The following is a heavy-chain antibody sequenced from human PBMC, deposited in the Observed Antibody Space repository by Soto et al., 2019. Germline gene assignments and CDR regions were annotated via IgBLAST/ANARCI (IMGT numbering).Heavy chain of an antibody. Sequence: GGSLRLSCAASGFTFSGYWMHWVRQGPGKGLEWVSRINTDGGGTTYADSVKGRFTISRDNAENTLYLQMNSLRADDTALYYCARGSVAPGTDYWGQGTLVTVSS. CDR2: INTDGGGT. D-gene: IGHD1-1*01. V-gene: IGHV3-74*01. CDR3: ARGSVAPGTDY. CDR1: GFTFSGYW. J-gene: IGHJ4*02.